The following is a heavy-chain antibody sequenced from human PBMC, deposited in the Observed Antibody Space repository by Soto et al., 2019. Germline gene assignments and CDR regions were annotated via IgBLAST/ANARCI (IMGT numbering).Heavy chain of an antibody. CDR2: INHSGST. CDR1: GGSFSSYY. D-gene: IGHD3-10*01. CDR3: ARWGGSGSHQPPYDYGLDV. J-gene: IGHJ6*02. V-gene: IGHV4-34*01. Sequence: QVQLQQWGAGLLKPSETLSLTCAVYGGSFSSYYWSWIRQPPGKGLEWIGEINHSGSTNYNPSLERRVTISVATSKNQFSLKLTSVTAADTAVYYCARWGGSGSHQPPYDYGLDVWGQGTTVTVSS.